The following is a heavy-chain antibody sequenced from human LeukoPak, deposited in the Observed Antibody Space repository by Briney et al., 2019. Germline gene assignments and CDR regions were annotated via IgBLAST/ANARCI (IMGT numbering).Heavy chain of an antibody. J-gene: IGHJ4*02. CDR1: GGSISSYY. D-gene: IGHD5-18*01. CDR3: ARGQKYSSGYTVSELGSGYFDY. CDR2: IYYSGRT. V-gene: IGHV4-59*01. Sequence: NPSETLSLTCSVSGGSISSYYWSWIRQPPGKGLEWIGYIYYSGRTSYNPSLKSRATISVDTSKNQFSLRLSSVTAADTAVYYCARGQKYSSGYTVSELGSGYFDYGGQGTLVTVSS.